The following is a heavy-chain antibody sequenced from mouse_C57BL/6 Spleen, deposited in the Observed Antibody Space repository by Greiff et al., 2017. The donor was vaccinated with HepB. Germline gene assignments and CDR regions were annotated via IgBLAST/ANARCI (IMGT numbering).Heavy chain of an antibody. V-gene: IGHV3-6*01. CDR2: ISYDGSN. D-gene: IGHD1-1*01. J-gene: IGHJ2*01. CDR3: ARAGYYYGSDY. CDR1: GYSITSGYY. Sequence: VQLKQSGPGLVKPSQSLSLTCSVTGYSITSGYYWNWIRQFPGNKLEWMGYISYDGSNNYNPSLKNRISITRDTSKNQFFLKLNSVTTEDTATYYCARAGYYYGSDYWGQGTTLTVSS.